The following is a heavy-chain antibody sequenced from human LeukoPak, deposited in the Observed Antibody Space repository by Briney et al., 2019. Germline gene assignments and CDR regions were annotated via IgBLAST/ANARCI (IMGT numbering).Heavy chain of an antibody. J-gene: IGHJ5*02. CDR1: GFTVSSNY. CDR3: AKDQQSISYSP. D-gene: IGHD4-11*01. CDR2: ISGGST. V-gene: IGHV3-38-3*01. Sequence: PGGSLRLSCAASGFTVSSNYMSWVRQAPGKGLEWVSSISGGSTYYADSRKGRFTISRDNSKNTLYLQMNSLRVEDTAIYNCAKDQQSISYSPWGQGTLVTVSS.